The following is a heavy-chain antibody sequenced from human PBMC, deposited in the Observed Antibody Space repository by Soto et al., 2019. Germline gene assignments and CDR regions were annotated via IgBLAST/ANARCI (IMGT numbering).Heavy chain of an antibody. D-gene: IGHD3-22*01. CDR2: IYSGGST. CDR1: GFTVSSNY. J-gene: IGHJ5*02. V-gene: IGHV3-66*01. Sequence: GGSLRLSCAASGFTVSSNYMRWVRQAPGKGLEWVSVIYSGGSTYYADSVKGRFTISRDNSKNTLYLQMNSLRAEDTAVYYCARYYYDSSGYLRGFDPWGQGTLVTVSS. CDR3: ARYYYDSSGYLRGFDP.